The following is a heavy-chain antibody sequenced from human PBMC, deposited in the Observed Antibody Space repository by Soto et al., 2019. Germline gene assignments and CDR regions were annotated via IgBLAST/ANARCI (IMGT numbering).Heavy chain of an antibody. Sequence: DVRLSESGGGLVQPGGSLILSCTTSGFSFASFAMTWFRQAPGKGLEWVATISGSDGKTYYADSVKGRFSISRDTSRNTLYLQMNSLRADDTAIYYCAKWSYHDYCGQGTRVTVSS. CDR2: ISGSDGKT. V-gene: IGHV3-23*01. J-gene: IGHJ4*02. CDR1: GFSFASFA. D-gene: IGHD3-10*01. CDR3: AKWSYHDY.